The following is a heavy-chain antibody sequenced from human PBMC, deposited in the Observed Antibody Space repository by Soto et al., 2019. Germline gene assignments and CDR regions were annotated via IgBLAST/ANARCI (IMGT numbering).Heavy chain of an antibody. D-gene: IGHD3-22*01. V-gene: IGHV1-58*01. CDR2: IVVGSGNT. J-gene: IGHJ1*01. Sequence: SVNVSCKASGFTFTSSAVQWVRQARGQRLEWIGWIVVGSGNTNYAQKFQERVTITRDMATSTAYMELSSLRSEDTAVYYCEAEYYYDRSGYLDFQHWGQGTLVTVSS. CDR1: GFTFTSSA. CDR3: EAEYYYDRSGYLDFQH.